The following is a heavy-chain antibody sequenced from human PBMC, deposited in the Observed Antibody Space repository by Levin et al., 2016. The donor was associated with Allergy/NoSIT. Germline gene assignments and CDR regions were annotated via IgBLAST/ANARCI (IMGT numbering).Heavy chain of an antibody. CDR1: GGSISSGGYY. CDR2: IYYSGST. V-gene: IGHV4-31*03. CDR3: ARTIYGDYSNWFDP. D-gene: IGHD4-17*01. J-gene: IGHJ5*02. Sequence: SETLSLTCTVSGGSISSGGYYWSWIRQHPGKGLEWIGYIYYSGSTYYNPSLKSRVTISVDTSKNQFSLKLSSVTAADTAVYYCARTIYGDYSNWFDPWGQGTLVTVSS.